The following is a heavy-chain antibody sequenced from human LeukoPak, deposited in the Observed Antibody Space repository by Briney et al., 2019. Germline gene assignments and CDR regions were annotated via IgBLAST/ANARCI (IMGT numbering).Heavy chain of an antibody. Sequence: HGESLKISCKGSGYSFTGYWITWVRQMPGKGLEWMGTIDPSDSYTNYSPSFQGHVTISADKSINSAYLQWSSLKTSDSAIYYCPRHFYGDYAFDSWGQGTLVTVSS. J-gene: IGHJ4*02. V-gene: IGHV5-10-1*01. CDR3: PRHFYGDYAFDS. D-gene: IGHD4-17*01. CDR1: GYSFTGYW. CDR2: IDPSDSYT.